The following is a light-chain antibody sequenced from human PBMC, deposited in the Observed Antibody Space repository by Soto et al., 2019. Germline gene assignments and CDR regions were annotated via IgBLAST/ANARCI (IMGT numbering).Light chain of an antibody. CDR1: QSVSSSY. CDR2: DAS. CDR3: QHRSIWPVS. V-gene: IGKV3-11*01. J-gene: IGKJ5*01. Sequence: EIVLTQSPATLSLSPGERATLSCRASQSVSSSYLAWYQQKPGQAPRLLIHDASNRATGIPARFSGSGSGTDFTLTISSLEPEDFAVYYCQHRSIWPVSFGQGTRLEIK.